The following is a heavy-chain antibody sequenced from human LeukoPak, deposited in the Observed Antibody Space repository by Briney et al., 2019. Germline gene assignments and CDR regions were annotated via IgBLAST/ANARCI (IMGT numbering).Heavy chain of an antibody. V-gene: IGHV3-23*01. CDR1: GFTFSSYA. J-gene: IGHJ6*02. CDR3: AKDSYYGMDV. CDR2: ISGSGDNT. Sequence: GGSLRLSCAASGFTFSSYAMSWVRQAPGKGLEWVSGISGSGDNTYYADSVKGRFTISRDNSKNTLYLQMNSLRAEDTAVYYCAKDSYYGMDVWGQGTTVTVSS.